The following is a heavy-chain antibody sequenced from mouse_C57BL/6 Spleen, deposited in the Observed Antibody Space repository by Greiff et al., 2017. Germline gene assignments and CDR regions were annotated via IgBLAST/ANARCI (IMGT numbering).Heavy chain of an antibody. CDR2: INYDGSST. CDR3: ARGLFDY. CDR1: GFTFSDYY. V-gene: IGHV5-16*01. J-gene: IGHJ2*01. Sequence: EVQLVESEGGLVQPGSSMILSCTASGFTFSDYYMAWVRQVPDKGLEWVANINYDGSSTYYLDSLKSRFIISRDNAKNILYLHMSSLKSEDTATDYSARGLFDYWGQGTTRTVSS.